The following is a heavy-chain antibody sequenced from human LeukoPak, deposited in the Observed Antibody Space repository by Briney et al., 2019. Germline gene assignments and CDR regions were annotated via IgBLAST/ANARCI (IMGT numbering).Heavy chain of an antibody. CDR1: GYTFTGYY. D-gene: IGHD6-13*01. CDR3: ARDKGIASAADLDVFDI. V-gene: IGHV1-2*02. Sequence: GASVKVSCKASGYTFTGYYMHWVRQAPGQGLEWMGWINTNSGGTDYAQKFQGRVTMIRDTSISTAYMELRRLRSDDTAVYYCARDKGIASAADLDVFDIWGQGTMVTVSS. CDR2: INTNSGGT. J-gene: IGHJ3*02.